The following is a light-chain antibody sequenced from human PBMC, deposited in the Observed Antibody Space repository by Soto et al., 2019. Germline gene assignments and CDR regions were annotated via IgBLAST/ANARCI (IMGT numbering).Light chain of an antibody. V-gene: IGLV2-14*01. J-gene: IGLJ2*01. CDR1: SSDVGGYTY. CDR3: SSYTSTTTPV. Sequence: QSALTQPASVSGSPGQSITISCTGTSSDVGGYTYVSWYQQHPGKAPKLMIFDVTNRPSGVSDRFSDSKSGNTASLTISGLQAEDEADYWCSSYTSTTTPVFGGGTKVTVL. CDR2: DVT.